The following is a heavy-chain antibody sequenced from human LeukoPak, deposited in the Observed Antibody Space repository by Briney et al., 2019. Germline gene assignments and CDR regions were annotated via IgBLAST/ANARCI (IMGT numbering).Heavy chain of an antibody. V-gene: IGHV3-9*01. CDR3: AKDRWTAY. CDR2: ISWNSGSI. Sequence: GGSLRLSCAASGFTFDDYAMHWVRQAPGKGLEWVSGISWNSGSIGYADSVKGRFTISRDNSKNTLYLQMNSLRAEDTAVYYCAKDRWTAYWGQGTLVTVSS. D-gene: IGHD3/OR15-3a*01. J-gene: IGHJ4*02. CDR1: GFTFDDYA.